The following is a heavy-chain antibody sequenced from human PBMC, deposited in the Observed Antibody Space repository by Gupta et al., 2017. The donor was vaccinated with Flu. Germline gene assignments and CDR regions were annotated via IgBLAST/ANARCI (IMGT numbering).Heavy chain of an antibody. Sequence: DVQLVESGGDLAQPGGSLRLSCAGSGFNFRDYSMNWVRQAPGKGLEWVAYINTTSNVNIYYAKSVKGRFTVSRDDAEDSLYLQMNRLRAEDTAVYFCARARLFNDVRYFDLWGQGTQVTVSS. J-gene: IGHJ4*02. CDR3: ARARLFNDVRYFDL. CDR1: GFNFRDYS. D-gene: IGHD1-1*01. V-gene: IGHV3-48*04. CDR2: INTTSNVNI.